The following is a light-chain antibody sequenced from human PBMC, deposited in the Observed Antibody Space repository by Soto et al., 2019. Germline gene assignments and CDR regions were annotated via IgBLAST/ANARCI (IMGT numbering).Light chain of an antibody. CDR3: QQYSSSPPIT. Sequence: ELVLTQSPGTLSLSPGERATLSCRAIQSVSNNYLAWYQQKPGQAPRLLIYGASTRASGVPVRFSGSGSGTDFTLTISRLEPEDFAVYFCQQYSSSPPITFGQGTRLEIK. V-gene: IGKV3-20*01. J-gene: IGKJ5*01. CDR2: GAS. CDR1: QSVSNNY.